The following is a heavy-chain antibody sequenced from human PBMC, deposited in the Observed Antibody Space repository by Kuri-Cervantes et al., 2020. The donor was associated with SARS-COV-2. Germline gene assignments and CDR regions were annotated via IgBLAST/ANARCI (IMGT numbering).Heavy chain of an antibody. CDR2: ISYDGSNK. CDR1: GFTFSSYA. CDR3: ARQGGRAIYFDY. Sequence: GGSLRLSCAASGFTFSSYAMHWVRQAPGKGLEWVAVISYDGSNKYYADSVKGRFTISRDNSKNTLYLQMDSLRAYDTAVYYCARQGGRAIYFDYWGQGTLVTVSS. J-gene: IGHJ4*02. V-gene: IGHV3-30-3*01. D-gene: IGHD6-25*01.